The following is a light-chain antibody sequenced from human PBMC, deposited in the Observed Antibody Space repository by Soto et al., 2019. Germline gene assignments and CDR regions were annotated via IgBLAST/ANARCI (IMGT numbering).Light chain of an antibody. CDR2: AVF. CDR3: QQVDTYTLT. CDR1: QDISNF. V-gene: IGKV1-9*01. J-gene: IGKJ4*01. Sequence: DIQLTQSPSFLSASVGDRVTITCRASQDISNFLAWFQQKPGRAPKIXIYAVFTLQSGVPSRFSGSGSGAEFTLIISSLQPEDFATDYCQQVDTYTLTFGGGTKVDIK.